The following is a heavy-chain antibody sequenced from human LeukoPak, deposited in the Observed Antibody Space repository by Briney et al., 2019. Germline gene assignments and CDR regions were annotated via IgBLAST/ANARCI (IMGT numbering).Heavy chain of an antibody. Sequence: GGSLRLSCVASGFTFSSYTMNWVRQAPGKGLEWVSSLNPNYRYIYYAGSVRGRFTVSRDNAKNSLFLQLDSLRAEDTAVYYCARESGGDMGESFDYWGQGALVTVPS. V-gene: IGHV3-21*06. J-gene: IGHJ4*02. CDR3: ARESGGDMGESFDY. CDR2: LNPNYRYI. CDR1: GFTFSSYT. D-gene: IGHD2-21*01.